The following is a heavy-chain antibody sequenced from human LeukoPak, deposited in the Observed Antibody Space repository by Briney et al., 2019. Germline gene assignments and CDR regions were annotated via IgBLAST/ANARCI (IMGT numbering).Heavy chain of an antibody. CDR1: GFIFRNYW. J-gene: IGHJ4*02. CDR2: INHDGGDK. CDR3: AITGGPTVTAFDL. V-gene: IGHV3-7*02. Sequence: QSGGSLRLSCVASGFIFRNYWMSWVRQAPGKGLEWVANINHDGGDKNYVDSVKGRFTISRDNAKSTLYPQMNSLRVEDTAVYYCAITGGPTVTAFDLWGQGILVSVSS. D-gene: IGHD4-17*01.